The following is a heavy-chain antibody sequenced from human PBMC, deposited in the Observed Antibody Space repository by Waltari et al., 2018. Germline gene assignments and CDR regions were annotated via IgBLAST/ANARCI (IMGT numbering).Heavy chain of an antibody. J-gene: IGHJ3*02. CDR3: ARGPYSGYYYVRAFDI. Sequence: EVQLVESGGGLVKPGGSLRLSCAASGFPFSSYSMNWVRQAPGKGLEWVSSISSSSSYIYYADSVKGRFTISRDNAKNSLYLQMNSLRAEDTAVYYCARGPYSGYYYVRAFDIWGQGTMVTVSS. V-gene: IGHV3-21*01. CDR2: ISSSSSYI. D-gene: IGHD3-22*01. CDR1: GFPFSSYS.